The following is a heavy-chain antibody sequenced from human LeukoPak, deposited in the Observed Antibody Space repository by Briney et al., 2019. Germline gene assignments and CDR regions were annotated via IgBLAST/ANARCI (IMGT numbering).Heavy chain of an antibody. V-gene: IGHV3-48*01. J-gene: IGHJ3*02. D-gene: IGHD7-27*01. Sequence: GGSLRLSCAVSGFTFSSCSMNWVRQAPGKGLEWVSYISSGSSTIYYADSVKGRFTISRDNAKNSLYLQMNSLRAEDTAVYYCARKTGGSLDIWGQGTMVTVSS. CDR3: ARKTGGSLDI. CDR2: ISSGSSTI. CDR1: GFTFSSCS.